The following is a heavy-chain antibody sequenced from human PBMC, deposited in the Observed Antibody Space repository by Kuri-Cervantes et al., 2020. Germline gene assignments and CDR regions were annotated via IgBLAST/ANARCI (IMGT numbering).Heavy chain of an antibody. J-gene: IGHJ4*02. CDR1: GFTFSSYG. D-gene: IGHD3-10*01. CDR2: ISYDGSNK. Sequence: GESLKISCAASGFTFSSYGMHWVRQAPGKGLEWVAVISYDGSNKYYADSVKGRFTISRDNSKNTLYLQMNSLRAEDTAVYYCAKLWLWFGELLPRNWGQGTLVTVSS. CDR3: AKLWLWFGELLPRN. V-gene: IGHV3-30*18.